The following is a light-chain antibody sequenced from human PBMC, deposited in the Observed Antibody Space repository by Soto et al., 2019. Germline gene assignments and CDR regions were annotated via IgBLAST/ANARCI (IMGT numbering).Light chain of an antibody. J-gene: IGKJ1*01. V-gene: IGKV3-20*01. CDR3: QHYGSSGT. CDR2: GAS. Sequence: LAQSPATLSLSPGERATLSCRASQSVRKNCLAWYQQKPGQAPRLLMWGASNRATGNPDRFSGSGSGTDFTLTISRLEPEDFAVYYWQHYGSSGTFGQGNKVDIK. CDR1: QSVRKNC.